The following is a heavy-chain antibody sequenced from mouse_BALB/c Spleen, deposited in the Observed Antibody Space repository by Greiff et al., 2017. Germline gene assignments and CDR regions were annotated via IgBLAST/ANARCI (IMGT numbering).Heavy chain of an antibody. CDR2: ISSGSSTI. D-gene: IGHD1-1*01. CDR3: ARGVVAGVDY. V-gene: IGHV5-17*02. Sequence: EVQRVESGGGLVKPGGSRKLSCAASGFTFSSFGMHWVRQAPEKGLEWVAYISSGSSTIYYADTVKGRFTISRDNPKNTLFLQMTSLRSEDTAMYYCARGVVAGVDYWGQGTTLTVSS. CDR1: GFTFSSFG. J-gene: IGHJ2*01.